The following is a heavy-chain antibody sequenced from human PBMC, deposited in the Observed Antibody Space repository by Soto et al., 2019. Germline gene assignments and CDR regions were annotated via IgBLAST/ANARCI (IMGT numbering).Heavy chain of an antibody. CDR3: VMVDNYGTPPPQDV. CDR2: ISPYTGNT. Sequence: QVQLVQSGDEVKKPGASVKVSCKASGYIFVNYGIAWVRQAPGQGLEWMGWISPYTGNTHSATKIQGRLTMTTDTSTSTANMDLGSLNSDDTAVYYCVMVDNYGTPPPQDVWGQWTTFSVSS. V-gene: IGHV1-18*01. CDR1: GYIFVNYG. D-gene: IGHD1-1*01. J-gene: IGHJ6*02.